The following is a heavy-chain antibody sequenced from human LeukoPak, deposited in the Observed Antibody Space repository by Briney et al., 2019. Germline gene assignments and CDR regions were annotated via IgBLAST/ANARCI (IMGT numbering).Heavy chain of an antibody. CDR1: RFTFSSYA. CDR3: AKVRVGSSWYFDY. J-gene: IGHJ4*02. Sequence: GGSLRLSCAASRFTFSSYAMSWVRQAPGKGPEWVSTISGSGVSTYYADSVKGRFTISRDNSKNTLYLQMNSLRADDTAVYYCAKVRVGSSWYFDYWGQGTLVTVSS. D-gene: IGHD6-13*01. V-gene: IGHV3-23*01. CDR2: ISGSGVST.